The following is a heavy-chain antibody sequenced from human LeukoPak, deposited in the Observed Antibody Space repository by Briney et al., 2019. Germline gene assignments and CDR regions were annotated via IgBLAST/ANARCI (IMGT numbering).Heavy chain of an antibody. D-gene: IGHD3-22*01. V-gene: IGHV4-61*08. CDR3: ARQRRYYDSSGYFLYFFDY. CDR1: GGSISSGGYS. CDR2: ISYSGST. Sequence: SETLSLTCAVSGGSISSGGYSWSWIRQPPGKGLEWIGYISYSGSTNYNPSLKSRVTISGDTSKNQFSLKLSSVTAADTAVYYCARQRRYYDSSGYFLYFFDYWGQGTLVTVSS. J-gene: IGHJ4*02.